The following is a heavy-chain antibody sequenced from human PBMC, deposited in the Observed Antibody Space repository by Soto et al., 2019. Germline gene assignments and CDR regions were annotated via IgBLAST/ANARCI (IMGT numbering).Heavy chain of an antibody. CDR3: ARDQGSPRWLRFRFDY. J-gene: IGHJ4*02. Sequence: QVQLVESGGGVVQPGRSLRLSCAASGFTFSSYAMHWVRQAPGKGLEWVAVISYDGSNKYYADSVKGRFTISRDNSKNTLYLQMNSLRAEDTAVYYCARDQGSPRWLRFRFDYWGQGTLVTVSS. CDR1: GFTFSSYA. CDR2: ISYDGSNK. V-gene: IGHV3-30-3*01. D-gene: IGHD5-12*01.